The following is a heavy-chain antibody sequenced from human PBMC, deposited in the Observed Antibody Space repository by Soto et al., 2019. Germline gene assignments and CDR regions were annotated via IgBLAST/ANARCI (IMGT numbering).Heavy chain of an antibody. J-gene: IGHJ4*02. D-gene: IGHD3-10*01. CDR1: GATFSFYS. V-gene: IGHV1-69*04. CDR3: ATSYGSGYRAFDY. CDR2: VNPILSMS. Sequence: QVQLVQSGAEVKRPGSSVKVSCKASGATFSFYSINWVRQAPGLGLEWMGRVNPILSMSNYAQRFQGRVTMTADKSTRTSYMELSGLRSEDTAMYYCATSYGSGYRAFDYWGQGALVTVSS.